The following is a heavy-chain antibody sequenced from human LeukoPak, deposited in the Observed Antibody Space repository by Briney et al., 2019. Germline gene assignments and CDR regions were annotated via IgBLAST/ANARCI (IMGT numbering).Heavy chain of an antibody. CDR2: IWYDGSNK. CDR3: ARDYCSSTSCYSSMDV. D-gene: IGHD2-2*01. V-gene: IGHV3-33*01. J-gene: IGHJ6*02. Sequence: GGSLRLSCAASGFTFSSYGMHWVRQAPGKGLGWVAVIWYDGSNKYYADSVKGRFTISRDNSKNTLYLQMNSLRAEDTAVYYCARDYCSSTSCYSSMDVWGQGTTVTVSS. CDR1: GFTFSSYG.